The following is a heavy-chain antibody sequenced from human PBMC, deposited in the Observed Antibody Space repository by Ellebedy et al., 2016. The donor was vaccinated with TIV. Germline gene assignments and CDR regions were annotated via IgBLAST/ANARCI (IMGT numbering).Heavy chain of an antibody. CDR3: AKDGPDRYYDSSGYFYYYYGMDV. V-gene: IGHV3-23*01. Sequence: GESLKISXAASGFTFSSYAMSWVRQAPGKGLEWVSAISGSGGSTYYADSVKGRFTISRDNSKNTLYLQMNSLRAEDTAVYYCAKDGPDRYYDSSGYFYYYYGMDVWGQGTTVTVSS. J-gene: IGHJ6*02. D-gene: IGHD3-22*01. CDR1: GFTFSSYA. CDR2: ISGSGGST.